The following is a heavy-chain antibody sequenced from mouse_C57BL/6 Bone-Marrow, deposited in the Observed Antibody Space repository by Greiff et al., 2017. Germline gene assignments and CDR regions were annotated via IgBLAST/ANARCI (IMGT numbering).Heavy chain of an antibody. CDR2: IYPRSGNT. D-gene: IGHD1-1*01. J-gene: IGHJ2*01. V-gene: IGHV1-81*01. CDR1: GYTFTSYG. CDR3: SRKVYYYGSSYHYFDY. Sequence: VQLQESGAELARPGASVKLSCKASGYTFTSYGISWVKQRTGQGLEWIGEIYPRSGNTYYNEKFKGKATLTADKSSSTAYMVLRSLTSEDSAVYFCSRKVYYYGSSYHYFDYWGQGTTLTVSS.